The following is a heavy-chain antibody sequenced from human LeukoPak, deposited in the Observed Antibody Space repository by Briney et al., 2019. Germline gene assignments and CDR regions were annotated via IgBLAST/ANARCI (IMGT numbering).Heavy chain of an antibody. CDR1: GYTFTGYY. D-gene: IGHD3-22*01. CDR2: INPNSGGT. Sequence: ASVKVSCKASGYTFTGYYMHWVRQAPGQGLEWMGWINPNSGGTNYAQKFQGRVTMTRDTSISTAYMELSRLRSDDTAVYYCARVWPYYYDSSGYRRRKDAFDIWGQGTMVTVSS. V-gene: IGHV1-2*02. J-gene: IGHJ3*02. CDR3: ARVWPYYYDSSGYRRRKDAFDI.